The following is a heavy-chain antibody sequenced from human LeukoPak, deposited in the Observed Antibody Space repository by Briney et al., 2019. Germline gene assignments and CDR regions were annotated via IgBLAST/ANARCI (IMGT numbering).Heavy chain of an antibody. J-gene: IGHJ5*02. CDR1: GFTFDDYG. CDR2: INWNGGST. CDR3: ARDFSRYYGSGSYSGWFDP. Sequence: PGGSLRLSCAASGFTFDDYGMSWVRQAPGKGLEWASGINWNGGSTGYADSVKGRFTISRDNAKNPLYLQMNSLRAEDTALYHCARDFSRYYGSGSYSGWFDPWGQGTLVTVSS. V-gene: IGHV3-20*01. D-gene: IGHD3-10*01.